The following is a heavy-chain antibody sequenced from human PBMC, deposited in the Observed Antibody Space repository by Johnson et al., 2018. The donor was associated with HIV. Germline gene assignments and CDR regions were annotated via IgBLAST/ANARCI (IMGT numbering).Heavy chain of an antibody. V-gene: IGHV3-66*02. Sequence: VQLVESGGGLVQPGGSLRLSCAASGITVSSSYMSWVRQAPGKGLEWVSGINWNGGSTGYADSVKGRFTISRDNAKNTLYLQMNSLRAEDTAVYYCARDLPSTMIVVVIQPRDAFDIWGQGTMVTVSS. CDR1: GITVSSSY. J-gene: IGHJ3*02. D-gene: IGHD3-22*01. CDR3: ARDLPSTMIVVVIQPRDAFDI. CDR2: INWNGGST.